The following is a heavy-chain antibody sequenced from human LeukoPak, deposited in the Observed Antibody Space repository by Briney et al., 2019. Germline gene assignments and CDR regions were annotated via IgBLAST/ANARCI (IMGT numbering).Heavy chain of an antibody. V-gene: IGHV3-9*01. D-gene: IGHD2-2*02. CDR3: AQEYTGGAFDI. CDR2: ISWNSGNI. CDR1: TFTFDDYA. J-gene: IGHJ3*02. Sequence: GRSLRLSCAASTFTFDDYAMHWVRQAPGKGLEWVSGISWNSGNIGYADSVKGRFTISRDNAKHSLYLQMNSLRAEDTALYYFAQEYTGGAFDIWGQGTMVTVSS.